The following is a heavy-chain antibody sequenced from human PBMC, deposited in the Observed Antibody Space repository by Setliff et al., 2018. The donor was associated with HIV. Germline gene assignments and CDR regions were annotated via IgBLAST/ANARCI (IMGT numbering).Heavy chain of an antibody. CDR1: GYTFTNYG. Sequence: ASVKVSCKASGYTFTNYGINWVRQAPGQGLEWMGWISGYNGDTNYAQKLQGRVTMTTDTSTNTAYMELGSLRSDDTAVYYCARETNASGSLTAYWYFDLWGRGTLVTVSS. CDR3: ARETNASGSLTAYWYFDL. V-gene: IGHV1-18*01. J-gene: IGHJ2*01. CDR2: ISGYNGDT. D-gene: IGHD3-10*01.